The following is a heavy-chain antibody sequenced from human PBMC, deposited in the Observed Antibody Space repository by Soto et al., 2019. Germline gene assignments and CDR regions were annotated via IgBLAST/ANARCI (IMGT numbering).Heavy chain of an antibody. CDR3: ERRLYDSSGPYFDY. V-gene: IGHV4-59*01. CDR1: GGSISSYY. CDR2: IYYSGST. D-gene: IGHD3-22*01. Sequence: PSETLCLTCTVSGGSISSYYWSWIRKPPGKGPEWTGYIYYSGSTNYNPSLKSRVTISVDTSKNQFSLKLSSVTAADTAVYYCERRLYDSSGPYFDYWGQGTLVTVSS. J-gene: IGHJ4*02.